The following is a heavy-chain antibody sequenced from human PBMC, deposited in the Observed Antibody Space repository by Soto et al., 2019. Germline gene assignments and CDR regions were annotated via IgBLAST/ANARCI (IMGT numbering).Heavy chain of an antibody. Sequence: GESLKISCRGSGYSFTNYWVGWVRQMPGKGLEWMGIIYPDDSDTRYSPSFQGQVNISADKSVSTAYLQWSSLKASDSAMYYCARRDVLTGYVYFDHWGQGTQVTVSS. J-gene: IGHJ4*02. CDR2: IYPDDSDT. CDR3: ARRDVLTGYVYFDH. V-gene: IGHV5-51*01. CDR1: GYSFTNYW. D-gene: IGHD3-9*01.